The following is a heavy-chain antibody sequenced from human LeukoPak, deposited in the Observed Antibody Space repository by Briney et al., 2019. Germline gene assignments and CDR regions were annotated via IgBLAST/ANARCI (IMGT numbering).Heavy chain of an antibody. D-gene: IGHD3-16*01. CDR1: GFTFSSYS. V-gene: IGHV3-21*01. J-gene: IGHJ4*02. CDR2: ITSYSSYI. CDR3: ASPGGG. Sequence: PGGSPRLSCAASGFTFSSYSMNWVRQAPGKGLEWVSSITSYSSYIYSADSVKGRFTISRDNAKNSLYLQMNSLRPEDTAMYYCASPGGGWGQGTLVTVSS.